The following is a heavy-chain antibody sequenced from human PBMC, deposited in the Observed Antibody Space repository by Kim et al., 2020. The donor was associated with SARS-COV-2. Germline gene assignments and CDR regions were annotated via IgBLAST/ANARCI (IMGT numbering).Heavy chain of an antibody. Sequence: ASVKVSCKASGYTFTGYYMHWVRQAPGQGLEWMGWINPNSGGTNYAQKFQGRVTMTRDTSISTAYMELSRLRSDDTAVYYCARDYYGSGSYSYGMDVWGQGTTVTVSS. J-gene: IGHJ6*02. D-gene: IGHD3-10*01. CDR2: INPNSGGT. V-gene: IGHV1-2*02. CDR1: GYTFTGYY. CDR3: ARDYYGSGSYSYGMDV.